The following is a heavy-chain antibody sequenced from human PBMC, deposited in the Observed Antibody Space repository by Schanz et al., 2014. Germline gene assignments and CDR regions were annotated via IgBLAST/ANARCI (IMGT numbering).Heavy chain of an antibody. Sequence: DVQLVESGGGLVQPGKSLRLSCAASGFTFSSYALHWVRQAPGKGLEWVSGITGASDHIDYADSVKGRFTISRYNSKNSLYLQMNSLRAEDTAVYYCARDGYSVVVISPTESFDIWGQGTMVTVSS. V-gene: IGHV3-48*04. CDR3: ARDGYSVVVISPTESFDI. J-gene: IGHJ3*02. CDR1: GFTFSSYA. D-gene: IGHD2-21*01. CDR2: ITGASDHI.